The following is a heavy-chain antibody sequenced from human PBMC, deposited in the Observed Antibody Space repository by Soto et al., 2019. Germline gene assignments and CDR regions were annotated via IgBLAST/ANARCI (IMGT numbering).Heavy chain of an antibody. CDR2: LVPMFRTA. J-gene: IGHJ4*02. Sequence: QVHLVQSGAEVKKPGSSVKVSCKTSGGTFSDSAINWLRQTPVQGLEWMGGLVPMFRTANYGPNLQGRVSITADESTSTVFMELSSLTFEDTAVYYCARGLGGSYFPFDFWGQGTLLTVSS. D-gene: IGHD3-16*01. V-gene: IGHV1-69*12. CDR1: GGTFSDSA. CDR3: ARGLGGSYFPFDF.